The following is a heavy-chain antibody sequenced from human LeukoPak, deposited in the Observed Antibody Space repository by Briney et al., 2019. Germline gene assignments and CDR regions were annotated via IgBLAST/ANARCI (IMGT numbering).Heavy chain of an antibody. D-gene: IGHD6-19*01. V-gene: IGHV4-59*01. CDR2: IYNSVST. Sequence: PSETLSLTCTVSGGSISNDYWSWIRQPPGRGVEWMGYIYNSVSTNSNPSLKSRVTISVDTSKNQFSLRLSAVTAADTAVYYCARESSGWLYYFDYWGQGTLVTVSS. CDR3: ARESSGWLYYFDY. J-gene: IGHJ4*02. CDR1: GGSISNDY.